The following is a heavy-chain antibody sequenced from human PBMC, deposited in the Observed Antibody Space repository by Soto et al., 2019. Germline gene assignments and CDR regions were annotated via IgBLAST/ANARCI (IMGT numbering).Heavy chain of an antibody. V-gene: IGHV3-23*01. CDR1: GFTFSSYD. CDR2: ISGSGGST. J-gene: IGHJ5*02. CDR3: AKIDDYGDHEGWFDP. D-gene: IGHD4-17*01. Sequence: EVQLLESGGGLVQPGGSLRLSCAASGFTFSSYDMSWVRQAPGEGLEWVSAISGSGGSTYYADSVKGRFTISRDNSKNTLYLQMNSLRAEDTAVYYCAKIDDYGDHEGWFDPWGQGTLVTVSS.